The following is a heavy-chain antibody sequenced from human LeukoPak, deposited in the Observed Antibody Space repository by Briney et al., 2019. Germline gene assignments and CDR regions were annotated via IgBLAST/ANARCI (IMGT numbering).Heavy chain of an antibody. J-gene: IGHJ4*02. Sequence: ASVKVSCKASGGTFSSYAISWVRQAPGQGLEWMGGIIPIFGTANYAQKFQGRVTITAVESMSTAYMQLSSLRSEDTAVYYCARGWLAETTVVTPYNYWGQGTLVTVSS. V-gene: IGHV1-69*13. CDR2: IIPIFGTA. CDR3: ARGWLAETTVVTPYNY. D-gene: IGHD4-23*01. CDR1: GGTFSSYA.